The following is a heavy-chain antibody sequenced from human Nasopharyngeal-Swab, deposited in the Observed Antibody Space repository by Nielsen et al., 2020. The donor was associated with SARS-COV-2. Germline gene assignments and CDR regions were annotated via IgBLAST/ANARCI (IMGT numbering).Heavy chain of an antibody. V-gene: IGHV2-26*01. Sequence: WIRQPPGEALEWLAHNFSKDEKSYSTFLKSRLTNSKDTSKSQVVLTMTNMDPVDTATYYCARIIEANTYYYYYGMDVWGQGTTVTVSS. CDR2: NFSKDEK. J-gene: IGHJ6*02. D-gene: IGHD4/OR15-4a*01. CDR3: ARIIEANTYYYYYGMDV.